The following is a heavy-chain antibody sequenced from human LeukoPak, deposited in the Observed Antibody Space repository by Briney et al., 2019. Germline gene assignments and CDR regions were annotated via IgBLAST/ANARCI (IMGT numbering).Heavy chain of an antibody. CDR2: ISAYNGNT. J-gene: IGHJ4*02. D-gene: IGHD6-19*01. Sequence: ASVKVSCKASGYTFTSYGISWVRQAPGQGLEWMGWISAYNGNTNYAQKLQGRVTMTTDTSTSTAYMELGSLRSDDTAVYYCARGRIAVAGTKNFFDYWGQGTLVTVSS. CDR3: ARGRIAVAGTKNFFDY. CDR1: GYTFTSYG. V-gene: IGHV1-18*01.